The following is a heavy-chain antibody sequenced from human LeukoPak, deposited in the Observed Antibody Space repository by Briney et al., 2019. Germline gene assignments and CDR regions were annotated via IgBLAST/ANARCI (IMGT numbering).Heavy chain of an antibody. V-gene: IGHV1-2*06. CDR3: ARGQPYGDYSWFDL. Sequence: ASVKVSCKASGYSFTGYFMHWVRQAPGQGLEWMGRINSNTGGTTYAQKFQGRVTMTRDTSITTAHMELSRLKSDDTAVYYCARGQPYGDYSWFDLWGQGALVTVSS. CDR1: GYSFTGYF. J-gene: IGHJ5*02. D-gene: IGHD4-17*01. CDR2: INSNTGGT.